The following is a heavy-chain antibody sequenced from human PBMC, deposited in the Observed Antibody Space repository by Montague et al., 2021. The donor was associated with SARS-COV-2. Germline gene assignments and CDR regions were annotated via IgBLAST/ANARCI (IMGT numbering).Heavy chain of an antibody. CDR2: ISQDGSNH. D-gene: IGHD1-26*01. CDR3: AREGYRRGSFYFYY. V-gene: IGHV3-30*04. CDR1: RLPFNGYA. Sequence: SLRLSCAASRLPFNGYAMRWVRQAPGKGLEWLTFISQDGSNHRYVDSVKGRFTISSDNSKNTLYLQMDSLRPEDTAVYYCAREGYRRGSFYFYYWGQGTLVTVS. J-gene: IGHJ4*01.